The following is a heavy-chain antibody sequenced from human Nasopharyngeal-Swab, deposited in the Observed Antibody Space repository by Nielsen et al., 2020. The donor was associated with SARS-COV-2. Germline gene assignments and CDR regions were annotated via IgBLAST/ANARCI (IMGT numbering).Heavy chain of an antibody. CDR2: IWYDGSNK. J-gene: IGHJ4*02. CDR1: GFTFSSYG. D-gene: IGHD4-17*01. CDR3: ARDRTVTTTVYFDY. Sequence: GSLSLSCAASGFTFSSYGMHWVRQAPGKGLEWVAVIWYDGSNKYYADSVKGRFTISRDNSKNTLYLQMNSLRAEDTAVYYCARDRTVTTTVYFDYWGQGTLVTVSS. V-gene: IGHV3-33*01.